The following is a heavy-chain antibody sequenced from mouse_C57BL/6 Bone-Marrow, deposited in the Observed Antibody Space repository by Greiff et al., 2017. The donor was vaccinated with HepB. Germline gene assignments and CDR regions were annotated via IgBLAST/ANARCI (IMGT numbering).Heavy chain of an antibody. J-gene: IGHJ1*03. D-gene: IGHD2-4*01. Sequence: VQLKQSVAELVRPGASVKLSCTASGFNIKNTYMHWVKQRPEQGLEWIGRIDPANGNTKYAPKFQGKATITADTSSNTAYLQLISLTSEDTAIYYCALMITTDWYFDVWGTGTTVTVSS. CDR2: IDPANGNT. V-gene: IGHV14-3*01. CDR1: GFNIKNTY. CDR3: ALMITTDWYFDV.